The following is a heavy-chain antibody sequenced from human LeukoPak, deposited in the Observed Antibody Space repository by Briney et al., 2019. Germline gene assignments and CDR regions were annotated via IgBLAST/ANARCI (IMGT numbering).Heavy chain of an antibody. V-gene: IGHV4-39*01. CDR2: IYYSGST. J-gene: IGHJ5*02. Sequence: SETLSLTCTVSGGSISSSGYYWGWIRQPPGKGLEWIGSIYYSGSTYYNPSLKSRVTISVDTSKNQFSLKLSSVTAADTAVYYCARHYWAIDNWFDPWGQGTLVTVSS. CDR3: ARHYWAIDNWFDP. CDR1: GGSISSSGYY. D-gene: IGHD2-8*02.